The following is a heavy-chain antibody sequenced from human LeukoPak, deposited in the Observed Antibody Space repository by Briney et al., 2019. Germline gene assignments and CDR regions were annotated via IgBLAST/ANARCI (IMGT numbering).Heavy chain of an antibody. CDR2: IYYTGTT. V-gene: IGHV4-39*01. D-gene: IGHD3-16*01. CDR3: AGGYPLGAFDT. Sequence: PSETLSLTCTVSGGSIRSGTYFWGWIRQPPGKGLEWIASIYYTGTTYYNPSLKSRVTISVDTSKNQFSLRLSSVTAADTAVYFCAGGYPLGAFDTWGQGTLVTVSS. J-gene: IGHJ3*02. CDR1: GGSIRSGTYF.